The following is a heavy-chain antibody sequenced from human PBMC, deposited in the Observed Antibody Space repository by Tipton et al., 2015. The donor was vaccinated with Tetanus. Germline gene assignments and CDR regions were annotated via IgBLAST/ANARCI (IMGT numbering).Heavy chain of an antibody. D-gene: IGHD6-13*01. V-gene: IGHV3-23*01. CDR3: ARDSSSWGRN. CDR2: ISGTSGSGGST. J-gene: IGHJ4*02. CDR1: GFTFSSYA. Sequence: SLRLSCAASGFTFSSYAMSWVRQAPGKGLEWVSAISGTSGSGGSTYYADSVKGRFTIPRDNSKNTLYLQMNSLRAEDTAGYYCARDSSSWGRNWGQGTLVTVSS.